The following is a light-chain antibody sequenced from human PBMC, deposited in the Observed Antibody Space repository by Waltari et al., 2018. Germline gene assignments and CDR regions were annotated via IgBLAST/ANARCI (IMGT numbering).Light chain of an antibody. CDR3: QQSYSTPPFT. CDR2: ASS. J-gene: IGKJ3*01. Sequence: DIQMTQSPSSLSASVVDRVTITCRASQSISSYLNWFQQKPGKAPKLLIYASSSLQSGVPSRFSGSGSETDFTLTISSLQPEDFATYYCQQSYSTPPFTFGPGTKVDIK. V-gene: IGKV1-39*01. CDR1: QSISSY.